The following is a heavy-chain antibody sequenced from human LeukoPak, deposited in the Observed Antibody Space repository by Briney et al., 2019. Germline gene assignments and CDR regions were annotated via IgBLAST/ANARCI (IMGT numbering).Heavy chain of an antibody. Sequence: ASVKVSCKVSGYTLTELSMHWVRQAPGKGLEWMGGFDPEDGETIYAQKFQRRVTMTEDTSTDTAYMQLSSLRSEDTAVYYCATDRAWLRRSGYYYYGMDVWGQGTTVTVSS. D-gene: IGHD5-12*01. CDR1: GYTLTELS. V-gene: IGHV1-24*01. CDR2: FDPEDGET. CDR3: ATDRAWLRRSGYYYYGMDV. J-gene: IGHJ6*02.